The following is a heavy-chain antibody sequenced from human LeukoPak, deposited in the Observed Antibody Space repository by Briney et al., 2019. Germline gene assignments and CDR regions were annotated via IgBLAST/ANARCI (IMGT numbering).Heavy chain of an antibody. J-gene: IGHJ4*02. CDR2: ISGYNGNT. CDR1: GYTFTSYG. CDR3: ARDQFLLGYCSGGRGCRRAYYFDY. D-gene: IGHD2-15*01. Sequence: ASVTVSCKASGYTFTSYGISWVRQAPGQGLEWMGWISGYNGNTNYAEKFQGRVTMTTDTSTSTAYMEVRSLRSDDTAVYYCARDQFLLGYCSGGRGCRRAYYFDYWGQGTLVTVSS. V-gene: IGHV1-18*01.